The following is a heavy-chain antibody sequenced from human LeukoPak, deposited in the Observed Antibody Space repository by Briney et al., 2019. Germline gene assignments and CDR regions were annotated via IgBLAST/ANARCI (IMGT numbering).Heavy chain of an antibody. J-gene: IGHJ4*02. V-gene: IGHV5-51*01. CDR1: GYSFTSYW. Sequence: GESLKISCKGSGYSFTSYWIVWVRQMPGKGLEWMGIIYPGDSDTRYSPSFQGQVTISADKSISTAYLQWSSLKASDTAMYYCARQTPVDTAIVTSMDYWGQGTLVTVSS. CDR2: IYPGDSDT. CDR3: ARQTPVDTAIVTSMDY. D-gene: IGHD5-18*01.